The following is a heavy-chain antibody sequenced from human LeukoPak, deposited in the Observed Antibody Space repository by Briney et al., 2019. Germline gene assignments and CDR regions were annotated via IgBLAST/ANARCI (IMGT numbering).Heavy chain of an antibody. Sequence: PSQTLSLTCTVSGGSISSGGYYWSWIRQHPGKGLEWIGYIYYSGSTYYNPSLKSRVTISVDTSKNQFSLKLSSVTAADTAVYYCARENYSSGCPDYWGQGTLVTVSS. J-gene: IGHJ4*02. CDR2: IYYSGST. D-gene: IGHD6-19*01. CDR1: GGSISSGGYY. V-gene: IGHV4-31*03. CDR3: ARENYSSGCPDY.